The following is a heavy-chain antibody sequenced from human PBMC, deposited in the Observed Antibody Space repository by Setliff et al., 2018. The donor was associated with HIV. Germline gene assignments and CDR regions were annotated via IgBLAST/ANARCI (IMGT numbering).Heavy chain of an antibody. V-gene: IGHV3-23*03. D-gene: IGHD6-19*01. CDR2: IYSGGSST. Sequence: PGGSLRLSCAASGFTFSSYAMSWVRQAPGKGLEWVSVIYSGGSSTYYADSVKGRFTISRDNSKNTLYLQMNSLRAEDTAVYYCALAGRAVYYWGQGTLVTVSS. CDR3: ALAGRAVYY. J-gene: IGHJ4*02. CDR1: GFTFSSYA.